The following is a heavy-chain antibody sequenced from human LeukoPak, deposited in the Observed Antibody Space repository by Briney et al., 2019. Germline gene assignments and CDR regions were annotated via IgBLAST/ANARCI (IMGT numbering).Heavy chain of an antibody. CDR1: GGTFSSYT. V-gene: IGHV1-69*02. CDR3: ASLSSSLLGYYYYGMDV. Sequence: SVKVSCKASGGTFSSYTISWVRQAPGQGLEWMGRIIPILGIANYAQKFQGRVTITADKSTSTAYMQLSSLRSEDTAVYYCASLSSSLLGYYYYGMDVWGQGTTVTVSS. D-gene: IGHD6-13*01. CDR2: IIPILGIA. J-gene: IGHJ6*02.